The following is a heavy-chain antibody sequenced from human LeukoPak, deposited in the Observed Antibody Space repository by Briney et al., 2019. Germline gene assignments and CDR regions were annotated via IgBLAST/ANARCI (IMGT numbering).Heavy chain of an antibody. CDR3: ARDLQQLVSPDAFDI. Sequence: SVKVSXKASGGTFSSYTISWVRQAPGQGLEWMGRIIPILGIANYAQKFQGRVTITADKSTSTAYMELSSLRSEDTAVYYCARDLQQLVSPDAFDIWGQGTMVTVSS. CDR1: GGTFSSYT. J-gene: IGHJ3*02. V-gene: IGHV1-69*04. D-gene: IGHD6-13*01. CDR2: IIPILGIA.